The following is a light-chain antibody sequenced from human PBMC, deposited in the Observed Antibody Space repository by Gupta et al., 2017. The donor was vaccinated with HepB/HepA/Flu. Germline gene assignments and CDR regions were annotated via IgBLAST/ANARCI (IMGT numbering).Light chain of an antibody. Sequence: QSVLTQPPSASGTPGQRVTISCSGSSSNIGSHSQNWYQQLPKTAPKLLIYSNNQRPSGVPDRFSGSTSGTSASLAISGLQSEDEADYYCAAWDDSLNGYVFGTGTKVTVL. J-gene: IGLJ1*01. V-gene: IGLV1-44*01. CDR2: SNN. CDR1: SSNIGSHS. CDR3: AAWDDSLNGYV.